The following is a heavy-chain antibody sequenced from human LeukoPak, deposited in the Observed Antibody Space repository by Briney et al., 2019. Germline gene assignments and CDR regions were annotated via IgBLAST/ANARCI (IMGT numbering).Heavy chain of an antibody. CDR2: IYYSGST. J-gene: IGHJ4*02. CDR1: GGSIGSSSYY. D-gene: IGHD6-13*01. CDR3: ARNDESSSWTADY. Sequence: SETLSLTCTVSGGSIGSSSYYWGWIRQPPGKGLEWIGSIYYSGSTYYNPSLKSRVTISVDTSKNQFSLKLSSVTAADTAVYYCARNDESSSWTADYWGQGTLVTVSS. V-gene: IGHV4-39*07.